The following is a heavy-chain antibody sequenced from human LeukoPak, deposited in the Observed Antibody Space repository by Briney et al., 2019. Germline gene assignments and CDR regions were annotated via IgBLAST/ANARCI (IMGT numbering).Heavy chain of an antibody. CDR1: GGSISSSSYY. CDR2: IYYSGST. D-gene: IGHD3-3*01. V-gene: IGHV4-39*07. J-gene: IGHJ5*02. CDR3: ARSRRIFGVVIINWFDP. Sequence: SETLSLTCTVSGGSISSSSYYWGWIRQPPGTGLEWIGSIYYSGSTYYNPSLKSRVTISVDTSKNQFSLKLSSVTAADTAVYYCARSRRIFGVVIINWFDPWGQGTLVTVSS.